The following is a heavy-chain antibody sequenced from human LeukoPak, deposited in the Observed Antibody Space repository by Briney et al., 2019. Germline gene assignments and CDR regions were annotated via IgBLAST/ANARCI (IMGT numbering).Heavy chain of an antibody. Sequence: SETLSLTCAVYGGSFSGYYWSWIRQPPGKGLEWIGEINHSGSTNYSPSLKSLVTISVDTSKNQFSLKLSSVTAADTAVYYCARLIWSGYYLPDYWGQGTLVTVSS. J-gene: IGHJ4*02. D-gene: IGHD3-3*01. CDR1: GGSFSGYY. V-gene: IGHV4-34*01. CDR3: ARLIWSGYYLPDY. CDR2: INHSGST.